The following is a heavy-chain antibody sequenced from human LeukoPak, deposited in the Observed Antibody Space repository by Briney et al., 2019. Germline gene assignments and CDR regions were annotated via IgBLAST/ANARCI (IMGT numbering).Heavy chain of an antibody. CDR1: GGSISSHY. V-gene: IGHV4-59*11. Sequence: PSETLSLTCTVSGGSISSHYWNWIRQPPGKGLEWIGYIYYSGSTNYNPSLKSRVTISVDTSKNQFSLKLSSVTAADTAVYYCAREVATMGVRKFDPWGQGTLVTVSS. CDR2: IYYSGST. D-gene: IGHD5-12*01. CDR3: AREVATMGVRKFDP. J-gene: IGHJ5*02.